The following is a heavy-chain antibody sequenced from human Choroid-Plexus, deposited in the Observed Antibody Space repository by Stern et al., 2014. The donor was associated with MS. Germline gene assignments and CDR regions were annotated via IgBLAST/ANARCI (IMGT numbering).Heavy chain of an antibody. CDR1: GFTFGSWA. V-gene: IGHV3-30*18. CDR3: AKDRQYLTYFFDH. D-gene: IGHD2/OR15-2a*01. J-gene: IGHJ5*02. Sequence: VQLVQSGGGVVQPGRPLRLSCVASGFTFGSWAMHWVRQAPGKGLEWVAGVSYDGSNKDYADSVKGRFTISRDNSQNTLYMQMSSLRPEDTAVYYCAKDRQYLTYFFDHWGQGSLVTVSS. CDR2: VSYDGSNK.